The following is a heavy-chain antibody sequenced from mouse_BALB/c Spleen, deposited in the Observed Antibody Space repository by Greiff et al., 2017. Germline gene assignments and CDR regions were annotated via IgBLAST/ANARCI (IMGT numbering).Heavy chain of an antibody. V-gene: IGHV5-6*01. CDR3: ARHRAMITTRAMDY. D-gene: IGHD2-4*01. CDR1: GFTFSSYG. Sequence: EVKLMESGGDLVKPGGSLKLSCAASGFTFSSYGMSWVRQTPDKRLEWVATISSGGSYTYYPDSVKGRFTISRDNAKNTLYLQMSSLKSEDTAMYYCARHRAMITTRAMDYWGQGTSVTVSS. J-gene: IGHJ4*01. CDR2: ISSGGSYT.